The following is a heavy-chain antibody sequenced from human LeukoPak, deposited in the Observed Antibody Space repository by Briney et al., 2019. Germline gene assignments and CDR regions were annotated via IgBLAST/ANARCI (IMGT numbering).Heavy chain of an antibody. CDR1: GYTFTSYG. J-gene: IGHJ4*02. D-gene: IGHD1-14*01. CDR3: ARDPSTATTYYFDD. CDR2: ISAYNGNT. V-gene: IGHV1-18*01. Sequence: ASVKLSCKASGYTFTSYGISWVRQAPGQGLEWMGWISAYNGNTNYAQKLQGRVTMTTDTSTSTAYMELRSLRSDDTAVYYCARDPSTATTYYFDDWGQGTLVTVSS.